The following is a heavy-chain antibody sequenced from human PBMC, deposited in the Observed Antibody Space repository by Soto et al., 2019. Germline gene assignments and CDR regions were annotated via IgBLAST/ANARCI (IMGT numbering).Heavy chain of an antibody. CDR3: AKDMRGGSSSSRYYYGLDV. J-gene: IGHJ6*02. CDR2: ISWNSGTI. D-gene: IGHD6-13*01. V-gene: IGHV3-9*01. Sequence: DVQLVESGGGLVQPGRSLRLSCAASGFTFDDYAMHWVRQAPGKGLEWVSGISWNSGTIVYADSVNGRFTISRDNARNXLXPQMNSLRGEDTALYYCAKDMRGGSSSSRYYYGLDVWGQGTTVTVSS. CDR1: GFTFDDYA.